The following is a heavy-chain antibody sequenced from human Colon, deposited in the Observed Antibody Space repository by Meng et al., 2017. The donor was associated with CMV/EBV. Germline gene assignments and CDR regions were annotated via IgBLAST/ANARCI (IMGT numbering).Heavy chain of an antibody. V-gene: IGHV4-39*07. Sequence: GSLRLSCTVSGGSITDTYAYWGWVRQSPGKGLEWIGDVYFSGGARYNPSLKSRVTISVDTSKNQFSLRVNSVTAADTAVYYCARGPGRWLQLFDYWGQGTLVTVSS. J-gene: IGHJ4*02. D-gene: IGHD5-24*01. CDR1: GGSITDTYAY. CDR3: ARGPGRWLQLFDY. CDR2: VYFSGGA.